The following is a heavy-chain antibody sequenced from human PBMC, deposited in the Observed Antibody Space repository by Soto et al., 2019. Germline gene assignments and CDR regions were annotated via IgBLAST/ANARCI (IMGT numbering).Heavy chain of an antibody. V-gene: IGHV1-69*02. J-gene: IGHJ3*02. CDR2: IIPILGIA. Sequence: QVQLVQSGAEVKKPGSSVKVSCKSSGGTFSSYTISWVRHAPGQCREWMGRIIPILGIANYSQKFQGRVTITADKSASTAYMELSILRSEDTAVYYYARGCNSTSCYENAFDIWGQGTMVTVSS. CDR1: GGTFSSYT. CDR3: ARGCNSTSCYENAFDI. D-gene: IGHD2-2*01.